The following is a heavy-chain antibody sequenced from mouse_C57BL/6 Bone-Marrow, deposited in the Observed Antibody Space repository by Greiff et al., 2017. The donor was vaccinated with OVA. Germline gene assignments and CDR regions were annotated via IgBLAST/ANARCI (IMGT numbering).Heavy chain of an antibody. CDR2: IGPGSGST. Sequence: QVQLQQSGAELVKPGASVKISCKASGYTFTDYYINWVKQRPGQGLEWIGKIGPGSGSTYYNEKFKGKATLTADKSSSTAYMQLSSLTSEDSADYFCAREESLYDGRRKRDWFAYWGQGTLVTVSA. CDR3: AREESLYDGRRKRDWFAY. J-gene: IGHJ3*01. CDR1: GYTFTDYY. D-gene: IGHD1-1*02. V-gene: IGHV1-77*01.